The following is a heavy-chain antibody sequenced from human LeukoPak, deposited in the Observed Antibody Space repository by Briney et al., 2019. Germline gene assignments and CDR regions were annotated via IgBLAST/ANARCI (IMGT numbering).Heavy chain of an antibody. D-gene: IGHD3-10*01. CDR3: AKDLHYGSADY. V-gene: IGHV3-74*01. Sequence: GGSLRLSCAASGFTFSNYWMHWVRHGPGKGLVWVSFINPDGSTTNYADSVKGRFTISRDNATNALYLQMNSLRAEDTAVYYWAKDLHYGSADYWGQGTLVTVSS. J-gene: IGHJ4*02. CDR1: GFTFSNYW. CDR2: INPDGSTT.